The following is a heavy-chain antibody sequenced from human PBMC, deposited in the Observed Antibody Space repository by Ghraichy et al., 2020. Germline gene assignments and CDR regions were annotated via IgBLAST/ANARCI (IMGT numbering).Heavy chain of an antibody. V-gene: IGHV3-23*01. CDR2: ISGSGGST. Sequence: GGSLRLSCAASGFTFSSYAMSWVRQAPGKGLEWVSAISGSGGSTYYADSVKGRFTISRDNSKNTLYLQMNSLRAEDTAVYYCAKDLTIFGYYYYGMDVWGQGTTVTVSS. D-gene: IGHD3-9*01. J-gene: IGHJ6*02. CDR3: AKDLTIFGYYYYGMDV. CDR1: GFTFSSYA.